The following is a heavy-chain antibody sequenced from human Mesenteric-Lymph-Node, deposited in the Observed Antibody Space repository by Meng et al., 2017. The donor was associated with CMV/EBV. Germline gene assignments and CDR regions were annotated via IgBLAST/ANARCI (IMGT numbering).Heavy chain of an antibody. Sequence: GESLKISCAASGFSFSRYWMSWVRQAPGKGLEWVANIREDGNEKYLMDSVKGRFTISRDNAKNSLYLQMNSLRAEDTAVYYCARDRKYQLLEVDYWGQGTLVTVSS. D-gene: IGHD2-2*01. CDR2: IREDGNEK. CDR3: ARDRKYQLLEVDY. J-gene: IGHJ4*02. CDR1: GFSFSRYW. V-gene: IGHV3-7*01.